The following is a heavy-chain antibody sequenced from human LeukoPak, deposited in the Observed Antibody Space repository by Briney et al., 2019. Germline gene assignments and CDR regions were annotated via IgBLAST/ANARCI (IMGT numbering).Heavy chain of an antibody. CDR2: ISGSDGST. V-gene: IGHV3-23*01. D-gene: IGHD3-9*01. Sequence: PGGSLRLSCAASGFTFSTYEMNWVRQAPGKGLEWVSAISGSDGSTYYADSVKGRFTISRDNSKNTLYLQMNSLRAEDTAVYYCASGRTGYHYFDYWGQGTLVSVSS. CDR1: GFTFSTYE. J-gene: IGHJ4*02. CDR3: ASGRTGYHYFDY.